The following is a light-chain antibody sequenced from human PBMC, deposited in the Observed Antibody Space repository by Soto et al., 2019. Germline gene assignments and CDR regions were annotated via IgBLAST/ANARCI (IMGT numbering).Light chain of an antibody. Sequence: SVGDSVPIAFRASQTISSYLAWYQQKPGKAPKLLIYATSTLQGGVPSRFSGSGSGTDFTLTISSLQPEDFATYYCQQLSTYPRTFGQGTKVDIK. CDR2: ATS. CDR1: QTISSY. V-gene: IGKV1-9*01. J-gene: IGKJ1*01. CDR3: QQLSTYPRT.